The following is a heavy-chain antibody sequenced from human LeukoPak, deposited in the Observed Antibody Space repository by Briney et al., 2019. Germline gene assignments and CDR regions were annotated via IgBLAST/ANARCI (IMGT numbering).Heavy chain of an antibody. J-gene: IGHJ4*02. Sequence: GGSLRLSCAASGFTFNYAWMNWVRQAPGKGLEWVGRVKSKNDGGTTDYTAPVTGRFTISRDDSGSTVYLQMNSLKTEDTAVYYCARASGINWSDHYVDYWGQGTLVTVSS. CDR1: GFTFNYAW. CDR3: ARASGINWSDHYVDY. V-gene: IGHV3-15*01. D-gene: IGHD1-1*01. CDR2: VKSKNDGGTT.